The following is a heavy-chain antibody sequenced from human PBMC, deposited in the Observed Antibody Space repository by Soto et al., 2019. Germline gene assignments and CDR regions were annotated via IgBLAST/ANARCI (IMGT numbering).Heavy chain of an antibody. J-gene: IGHJ4*02. V-gene: IGHV1-2*02. CDR1: GYTFTGHY. Sequence: ASVKVSCKASGYTFTGHYIRWVRQAPEQGPEWMGEIGPETGATRYAQKFQGRVTMTRDMSITTVYMELNNLSPDDTAVYCCGRGRSGQIVVFYWGQGTPVTVSS. D-gene: IGHD1-26*01. CDR3: GRGRSGQIVVFY. CDR2: IGPETGAT.